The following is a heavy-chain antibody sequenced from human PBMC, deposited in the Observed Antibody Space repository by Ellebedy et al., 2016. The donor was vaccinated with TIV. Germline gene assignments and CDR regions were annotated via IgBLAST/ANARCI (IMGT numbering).Heavy chain of an antibody. Sequence: MPSETLSLTCSVSGGSLSSTRYYWAWIRQPPGKGLAYIGSVYYSGSPYYSPSFKSRVTLSAYTSKNQFSLHLRTATAADTAVYNCATTLNYGCNCFFDNWGQGTLVTVSS. CDR2: VYYSGSP. D-gene: IGHD4-23*01. CDR1: GGSLSSTRYY. CDR3: ATTLNYGCNCFFDN. V-gene: IGHV4-39*01. J-gene: IGHJ4*02.